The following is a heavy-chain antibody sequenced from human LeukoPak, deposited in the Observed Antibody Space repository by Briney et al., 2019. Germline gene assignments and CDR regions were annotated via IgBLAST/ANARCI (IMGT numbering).Heavy chain of an antibody. CDR3: ARRAGAYSHPYDY. V-gene: IGHV3-23*01. CDR1: GFTFSGYG. J-gene: IGHJ4*02. CDR2: ISGSGGGT. D-gene: IGHD4/OR15-4a*01. Sequence: GGSLRLSCAASGFTFSGYGMSWVRQAPGKGLKWVSAISGSGGGTYYADSVKGRFTTSRDNSKNTLYLQMNSLRAEDTAVYYCARRAGAYSHPYDYWGQGTLVTVSS.